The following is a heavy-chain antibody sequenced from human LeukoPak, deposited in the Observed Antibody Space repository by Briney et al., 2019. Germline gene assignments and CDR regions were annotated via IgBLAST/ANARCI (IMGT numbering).Heavy chain of an antibody. CDR3: ASSIAAAGRGRGYYYGMDV. D-gene: IGHD6-13*01. J-gene: IGHJ6*02. Sequence: SVKVSCKASGGTFSSYAISWVRQAPGQRLEWMGGIIPIFGTANYAQKFQGRVTITADESTSTAYMELSSLRSEDTAVYYCASSIAAAGRGRGYYYGMDVWGQGTTVTVSS. V-gene: IGHV1-69*13. CDR2: IIPIFGTA. CDR1: GGTFSSYA.